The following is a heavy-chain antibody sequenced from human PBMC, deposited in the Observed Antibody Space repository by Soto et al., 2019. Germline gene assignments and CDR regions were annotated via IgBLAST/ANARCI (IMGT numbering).Heavy chain of an antibody. J-gene: IGHJ4*02. Sequence: SETLPLTCAVSCGSISSSNWWSWVRQPPGKGLEWIGEIYHSGSTNYNPSLKSRVTISVDKSKNQFSLKLSSVTAADTAVYYCARGTPTYYDILTGPFYYFDYWGQGTLVTVSS. CDR2: IYHSGST. CDR3: ARGTPTYYDILTGPFYYFDY. D-gene: IGHD3-9*01. CDR1: CGSISSSNW. V-gene: IGHV4-4*02.